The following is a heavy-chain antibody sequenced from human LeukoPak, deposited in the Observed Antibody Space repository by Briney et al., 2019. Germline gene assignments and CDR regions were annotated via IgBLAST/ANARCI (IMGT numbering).Heavy chain of an antibody. J-gene: IGHJ5*02. V-gene: IGHV4-4*07. CDR3: ARDVYYESRGYFNDGLIWFDP. D-gene: IGHD3-22*01. CDR1: GGSISSYY. CDR2: MYASVST. Sequence: TLSLTCTVSGGSISSYYWSWIRQPAGKGLEWIGRMYASVSTNYNPSLKSRVTMSVDTSKNQFSLKLSSVTAADTAVYYCARDVYYESRGYFNDGLIWFDPWGQGTLVTVSS.